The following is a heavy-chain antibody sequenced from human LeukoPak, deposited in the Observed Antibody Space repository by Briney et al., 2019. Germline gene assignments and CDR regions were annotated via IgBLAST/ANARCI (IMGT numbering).Heavy chain of an antibody. Sequence: PGGSLRLSCAASGFTFSSYSMNWVRQAPGKGLEWVSSIISSSSYIYYADSVKGRFTISRDNAKNSLYLQMNSLRAEDTAVYYCARDAGPGCTNGACSRMVDYWGQGTLVTVSS. V-gene: IGHV3-21*01. CDR1: GFTFSSYS. CDR3: ARDAGPGCTNGACSRMVDY. J-gene: IGHJ4*02. CDR2: IISSSSYI. D-gene: IGHD2-8*01.